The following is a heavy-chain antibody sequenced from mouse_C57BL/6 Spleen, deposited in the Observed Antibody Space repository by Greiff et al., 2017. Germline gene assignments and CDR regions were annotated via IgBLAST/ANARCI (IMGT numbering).Heavy chain of an antibody. CDR2: INSSSGYT. D-gene: IGHD2-3*01. CDR3: ARSFYDNYAMDY. V-gene: IGHV1-4*01. Sequence: VQLQQSGAELARPGASVKMSCKASGYTFTSYTMHWVKQRPGQGLEWIGYINSSSGYTKYNQKFKDKATLTADKSSSHAYVQLSSLTSEDSAVSYCARSFYDNYAMDYWGQGTSVTVSS. J-gene: IGHJ4*01. CDR1: GYTFTSYT.